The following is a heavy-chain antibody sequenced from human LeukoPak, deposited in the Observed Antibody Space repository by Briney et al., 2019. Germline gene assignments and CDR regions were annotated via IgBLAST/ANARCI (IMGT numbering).Heavy chain of an antibody. Sequence: GASVNVSCKASGYTFISYDINWVRQATGQGLEWMGWMNPNSGNTGYAQKFQGRVTMTRNTSISTAYMELSSLRSEDTAVYYCARVRRMGDRWFDPWGQGTLVTVSS. V-gene: IGHV1-8*01. CDR3: ARVRRMGDRWFDP. D-gene: IGHD1-26*01. CDR1: GYTFISYD. J-gene: IGHJ5*02. CDR2: MNPNSGNT.